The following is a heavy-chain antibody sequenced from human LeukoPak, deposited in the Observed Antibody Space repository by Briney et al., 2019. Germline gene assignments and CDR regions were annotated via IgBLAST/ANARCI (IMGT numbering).Heavy chain of an antibody. D-gene: IGHD3-10*01. CDR3: ARDGGFGSYNPTYFDY. J-gene: IGHJ4*02. CDR2: INPNSGGT. CDR1: GYTFTGYY. V-gene: IGHV1-2*06. Sequence: GASVKVSCKASGYTFTGYYMHWVRQAPGQGREWMGRINPNSGGTNYAQKFQGRVTMTRDTSISTAYMELSRLRSDDTAVYYCARDGGFGSYNPTYFDYWGQGTMVTVSS.